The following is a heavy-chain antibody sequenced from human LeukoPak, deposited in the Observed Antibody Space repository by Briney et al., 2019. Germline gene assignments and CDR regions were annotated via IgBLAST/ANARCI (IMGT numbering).Heavy chain of an antibody. V-gene: IGHV1-18*01. CDR2: ISPYNGNT. CDR3: ATHGTYCGGDCYSYF. CDR1: GYIFINYG. Sequence: ASVKVSCKASGYIFINYGINWVRQAPGQGLERMGWISPYNGNTTYAQKLQGSVTMTTHPSTSSAYMELSSLTSDDTAVYYCATHGTYCGGDCYSYFWGHGTLITVSS. D-gene: IGHD2-21*01. J-gene: IGHJ4*01.